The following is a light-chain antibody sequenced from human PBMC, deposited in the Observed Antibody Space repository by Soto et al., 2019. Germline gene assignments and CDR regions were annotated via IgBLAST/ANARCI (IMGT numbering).Light chain of an antibody. Sequence: DIVLTQTPLSSPVTLGQPASISCRSSESLVHTDGNTYLMWLQQRPGQPPRPLFYKISNRFSGVPVRFSGSGAGTDFTLKINRVEAEDVGVYYCMQASQFPWTFGQGTKVEIK. CDR1: ESLVHTDGNTY. CDR3: MQASQFPWT. CDR2: KIS. J-gene: IGKJ1*01. V-gene: IGKV2-24*01.